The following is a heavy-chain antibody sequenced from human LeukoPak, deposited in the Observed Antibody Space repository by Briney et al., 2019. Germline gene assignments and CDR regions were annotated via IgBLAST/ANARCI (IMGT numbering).Heavy chain of an antibody. D-gene: IGHD5-18*01. J-gene: IGHJ4*02. Sequence: ASVKVSCKASEYTFSSYDINWVRQTTGQGLEWMGWMNPKNGNTAYARKFQGSVSMTRNTSISTAYMELSSLTSEDTAVYYCTRGGGLNGYGYGYDFDHWGQGTLVTVSS. CDR1: EYTFSSYD. V-gene: IGHV1-8*01. CDR2: MNPKNGNT. CDR3: TRGGGLNGYGYGYDFDH.